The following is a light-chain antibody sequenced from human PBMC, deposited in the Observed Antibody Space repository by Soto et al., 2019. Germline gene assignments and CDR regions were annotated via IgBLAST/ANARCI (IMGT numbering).Light chain of an antibody. J-gene: IGLJ2*01. CDR3: QVWDSGSDL. Sequence: SYELTQPPSVSVVPGQTATFSCGGDNIGYKTVHWYQQRPGQAPVLVVYDDSDRPSGIPERFSGSNSGNTATLTINRVEAGDEADYYCQVWDSGSDLFGGGTKVTVL. CDR2: DDS. CDR1: NIGYKT. V-gene: IGLV3-21*02.